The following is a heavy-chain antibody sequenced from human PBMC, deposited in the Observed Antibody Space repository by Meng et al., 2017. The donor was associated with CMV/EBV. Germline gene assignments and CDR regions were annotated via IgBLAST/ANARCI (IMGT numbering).Heavy chain of an antibody. CDR2: IYYSGST. V-gene: IGHV4-38-2*01. Sequence: GSLRLSCAVSGYSIRSGYYWGWIRQPPGKGLEWIGSIYYSGSTYYNPSLKSRVTISVDTSKNQFSLKLSSVTAADTAVYYCARHKGASSSWRGGFDYWGQGTLVTVSS. J-gene: IGHJ4*02. CDR3: ARHKGASSSWRGGFDY. D-gene: IGHD6-13*01. CDR1: GYSIRSGYY.